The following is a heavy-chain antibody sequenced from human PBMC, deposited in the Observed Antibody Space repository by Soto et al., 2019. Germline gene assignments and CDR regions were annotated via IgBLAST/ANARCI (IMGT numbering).Heavy chain of an antibody. CDR3: VRDPEIFDY. J-gene: IGHJ4*02. V-gene: IGHV1-18*01. CDR1: GYTFTIYA. Sequence: ASVKVSCKASGYTFTIYAMDWVRQAPGQGLEWMGWISAYNGNTKYAQKLQGRVTMTTDTSTSTAYMELRSLRSDDTAVYYCVRDPEIFDYWGQGTLVTVSS. CDR2: ISAYNGNT.